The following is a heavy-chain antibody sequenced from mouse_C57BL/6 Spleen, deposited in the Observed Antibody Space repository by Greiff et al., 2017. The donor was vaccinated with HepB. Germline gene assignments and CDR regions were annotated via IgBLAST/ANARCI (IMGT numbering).Heavy chain of an antibody. J-gene: IGHJ2*01. Sequence: QVQLKQSGAELVMPGASVKLSCKASGYTFTSYWMHWVKQRPGQGLEWIGEIDPSDSYTNYNQKFKGKSTLTVDKSSSTAYMQLSSLTSEDSAVYYCARSGHSNYGFDYWGQGTTLTVSS. CDR2: IDPSDSYT. CDR1: GYTFTSYW. CDR3: ARSGHSNYGFDY. D-gene: IGHD2-5*01. V-gene: IGHV1-69*01.